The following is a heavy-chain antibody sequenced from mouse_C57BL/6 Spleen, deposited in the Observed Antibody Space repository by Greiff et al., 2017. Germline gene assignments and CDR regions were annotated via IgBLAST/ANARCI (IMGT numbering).Heavy chain of an antibody. CDR1: GYTFTDYY. D-gene: IGHD1-1*01. CDR2: INPYNGGT. CDR3: ARSHYYGSRYYYAMDY. J-gene: IGHJ4*01. V-gene: IGHV1-19*01. Sequence: VQLQQSGPVLVKPGASVKMSCKASGYTFTDYYMNWVKQSHGKSLEWIGVINPYNGGTSYNQKFKGKATLTVDKSSSTAYMELNSLTSEDSAVYYSARSHYYGSRYYYAMDYWGQGTSVTVSS.